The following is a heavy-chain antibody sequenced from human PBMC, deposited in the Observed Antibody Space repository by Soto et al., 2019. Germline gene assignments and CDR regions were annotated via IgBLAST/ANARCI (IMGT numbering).Heavy chain of an antibody. V-gene: IGHV3-30*18. CDR1: GFTFSSYG. J-gene: IGHJ4*02. CDR3: AKGDRIAAAGNYFDY. CDR2: ISYDGSNK. D-gene: IGHD6-13*01. Sequence: PGGSLRLSCAASGFTFSSYGMHWVRQAPGKGLEWVAVISYDGSNKYYADSVKGRFTISRDNSKNTLYLQMNSLRAEDTAVYYCAKGDRIAAAGNYFDYWGKGTLVTGSS.